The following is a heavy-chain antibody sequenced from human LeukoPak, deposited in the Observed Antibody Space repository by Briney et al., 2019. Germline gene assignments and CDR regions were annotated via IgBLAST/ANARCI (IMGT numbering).Heavy chain of an antibody. CDR1: GFAFSDYY. D-gene: IGHD1-26*01. V-gene: IGHV3-66*01. CDR2: IYSGGST. Sequence: PGGSLRLSCAASGFAFSDYYMNWVRQAPGKGLEWVSVIYSGGSTIYADSVKGRFTISRDSSKNTLYLQMNSLRAEDTAVYYCARDPVGAIGYGMDVWGQGTTVTVSS. CDR3: ARDPVGAIGYGMDV. J-gene: IGHJ6*02.